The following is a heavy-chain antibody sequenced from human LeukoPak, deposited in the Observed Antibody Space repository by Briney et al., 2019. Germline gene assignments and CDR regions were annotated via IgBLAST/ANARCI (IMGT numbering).Heavy chain of an antibody. CDR3: ARHDYSNPRVDY. Sequence: SETLSLTCTVSGGSISSYYWSWIRQPPGKGLEWIGYIPYSGYTNFHPSLKSRATISVAMSKNQFSLKLSSVTAADTAVYYCARHDYSNPRVDYWGQGTPVTVSS. CDR2: IPYSGYT. CDR1: GGSISSYY. V-gene: IGHV4-59*08. J-gene: IGHJ4*02. D-gene: IGHD4-11*01.